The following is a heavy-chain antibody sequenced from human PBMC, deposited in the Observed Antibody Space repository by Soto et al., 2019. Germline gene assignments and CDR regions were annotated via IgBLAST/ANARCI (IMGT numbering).Heavy chain of an antibody. V-gene: IGHV4-31*03. J-gene: IGHJ3*02. Sequence: QVLLQESGPGLVKPSQTLTLTCSVSGGSINTGGYYWNWIRQHPGKGLEWIGYIYYTGSISYNPSLQSRVTLSLDTSKNQCSLKLTSVTAADTAVYYCARDWGLDGFDIWGQGTMVTVSS. D-gene: IGHD3-16*01. CDR2: IYYTGSI. CDR1: GGSINTGGYY. CDR3: ARDWGLDGFDI.